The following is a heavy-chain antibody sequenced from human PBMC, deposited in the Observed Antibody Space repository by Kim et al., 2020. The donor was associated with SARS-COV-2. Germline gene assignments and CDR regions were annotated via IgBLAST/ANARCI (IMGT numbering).Heavy chain of an antibody. D-gene: IGHD6-13*01. Sequence: GGSLRLSCAASGFTFDDYAMHWVRQAPGKGLEWVSLISGDGGSTYYADSVKGRFTISRDNSKNSLYLQMNSLRTEDTALYYCAKDIVYSSRWYATANYYYSGIDVWGQGPTLTVSS. J-gene: IGHJ6*02. CDR3: AKDIVYSSRWYATANYYYSGIDV. CDR1: GFTFDDYA. V-gene: IGHV3-43*02. CDR2: ISGDGGST.